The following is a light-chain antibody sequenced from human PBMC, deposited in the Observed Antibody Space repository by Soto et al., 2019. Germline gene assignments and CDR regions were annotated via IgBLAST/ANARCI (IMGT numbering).Light chain of an antibody. CDR3: SSYSATNTLV. V-gene: IGLV2-14*01. Sequence: QSVLTQPASMSGSPGQSITISCTGTSRVVGAYNYVSWYQQHPGKAPKLIIYEVSNRPSGVSYRFTGSKSGNTASLTISGLQAEDEADYYCSSYSATNTLVFGSGTKGTVL. CDR1: SRVVGAYNY. J-gene: IGLJ1*01. CDR2: EVS.